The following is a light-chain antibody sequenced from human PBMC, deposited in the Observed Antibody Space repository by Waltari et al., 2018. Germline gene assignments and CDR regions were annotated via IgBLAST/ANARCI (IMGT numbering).Light chain of an antibody. CDR3: QSYDSSLSGWV. CDR1: RPNIGAGYG. Sequence: QSVLTQPPSVSGAPGRRVTISCTGSRPNIGAGYGVYWYQQLPGTASKPLVCWNGNRASGVPVRFSVSKAGTSASLAIAGLQAEDEADYDCQSYDSSLSGWVFGGGTKLTVL. J-gene: IGLJ3*02. CDR2: WNG. V-gene: IGLV1-40*01.